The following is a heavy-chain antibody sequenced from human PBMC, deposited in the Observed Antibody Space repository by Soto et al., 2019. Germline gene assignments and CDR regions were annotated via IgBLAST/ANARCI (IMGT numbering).Heavy chain of an antibody. J-gene: IGHJ3*01. CDR2: ISHSGTS. CDR1: CGSISSSHW. Sequence: QVQLQESGPGLVKPSGTLSLTCAVSCGSISSSHWWTWVRQSPGKGLEYIGEISHSGTSNSNPSLKSRVTPSVDKTKNHFSLTLTSVTASDTAVYYCARVVLTITRGAFDAWGQGTLVIVSS. V-gene: IGHV4-4*02. CDR3: ARVVLTITRGAFDA. D-gene: IGHD3-9*01.